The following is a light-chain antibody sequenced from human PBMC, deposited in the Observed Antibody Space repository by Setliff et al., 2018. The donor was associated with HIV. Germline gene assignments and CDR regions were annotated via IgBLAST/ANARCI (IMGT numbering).Light chain of an antibody. CDR1: ALPNQY. J-gene: IGLJ1*01. Sequence: SYELTQPPSVSVSPGQTARITCSGDALPNQYTYWYQQKPGQAPLLLIYQDTQRPSGIPERFSGSRSGTIVTLTISGVQAEDEADYYCQSPDGNVTYVFGTGTKVTVL. V-gene: IGLV3-25*03. CDR2: QDT. CDR3: QSPDGNVTYV.